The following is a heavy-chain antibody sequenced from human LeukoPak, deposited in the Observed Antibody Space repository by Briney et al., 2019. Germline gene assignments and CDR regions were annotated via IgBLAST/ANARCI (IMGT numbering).Heavy chain of an antibody. CDR3: ATGYGSGRGAFDI. CDR2: INPGDSDT. V-gene: IGHV5-51*01. D-gene: IGHD6-19*01. J-gene: IGHJ3*02. Sequence: GESLQISCQGSGYKFINYWIGWVRQLPGKGLEWMGIINPGDSDTRYSPSFQGQVTISADKSISTAYLQWSSLKAADTAMYYCATGYGSGRGAFDIWGQGTMVTVSS. CDR1: GYKFINYW.